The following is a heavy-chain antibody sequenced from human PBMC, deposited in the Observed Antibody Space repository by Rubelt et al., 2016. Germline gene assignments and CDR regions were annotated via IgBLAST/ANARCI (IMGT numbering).Heavy chain of an antibody. CDR1: KLTFSNYA. J-gene: IGHJ4*01. Sequence: SVGGMVQPGGSLRLSCAASKLTFSNYAMAWVRQTPGKGLEWVSSIFVSGATYYIDSVRGRFTISRDNSKNTLYLQMNSLTTEDTAVYYCARPWGYWGQGTLVTVSS. V-gene: IGHV3-23*01. D-gene: IGHD7-27*01. CDR2: IFVSGAT. CDR3: ARPWGY.